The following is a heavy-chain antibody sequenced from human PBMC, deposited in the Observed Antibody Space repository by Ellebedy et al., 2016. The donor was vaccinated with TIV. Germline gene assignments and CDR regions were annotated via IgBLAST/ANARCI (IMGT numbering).Heavy chain of an antibody. CDR3: ARDRYYGSGHYNYFDY. J-gene: IGHJ4*02. CDR1: GFTFTDYG. Sequence: ASVTVSCKISGFTFTDYGFIWLRQAPGQGLEWMGWISAYNGNTNYAQNLQGRVTMTIDTSTSTAYMELSSLRSEDTAVYYCARDRYYGSGHYNYFDYWGQGTLVTVSS. V-gene: IGHV1-18*01. D-gene: IGHD3-10*01. CDR2: ISAYNGNT.